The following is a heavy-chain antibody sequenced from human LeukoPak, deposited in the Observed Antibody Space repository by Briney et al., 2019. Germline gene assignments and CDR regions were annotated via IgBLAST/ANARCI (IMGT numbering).Heavy chain of an antibody. D-gene: IGHD3-10*01. CDR3: ITDGYYYGSGSYSVFDY. CDR1: GFTFSNAW. J-gene: IGHJ4*02. Sequence: AGGSLRLSCAASGFTFSNAWMSWVRQAPGKGLEWVGRIKSKTDGGTRDYAAPVKGRFTISRDDSKNTLYLQMNSLKTEDTAVYYCITDGYYYGSGSYSVFDYWGQGTLVTVSS. V-gene: IGHV3-15*01. CDR2: IKSKTDGGTR.